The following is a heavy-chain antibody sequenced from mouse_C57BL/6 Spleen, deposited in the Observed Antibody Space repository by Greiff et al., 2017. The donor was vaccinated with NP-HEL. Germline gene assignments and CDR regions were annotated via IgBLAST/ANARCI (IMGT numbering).Heavy chain of an antibody. CDR2: IYPRDGST. D-gene: IGHD4-1*01. J-gene: IGHJ3*01. CDR3: ARRSNWEAWFAY. Sequence: VQLQQSDAELVKPGASVKISCKVSGYTFTDHTIHWMKQRPEQGLEWIGYIYPRDGSTKYNEKFKGKATLTADKASSTADMQLNSLTSEDSAVYCCARRSNWEAWFAYWGQGTLVTVSA. CDR1: GYTFTDHT. V-gene: IGHV1-78*01.